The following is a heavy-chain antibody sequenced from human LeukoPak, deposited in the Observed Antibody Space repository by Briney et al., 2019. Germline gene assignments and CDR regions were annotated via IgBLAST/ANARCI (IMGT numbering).Heavy chain of an antibody. CDR2: IRYDGSNK. CDR3: AKLSSNYDFWSGYYGGY. D-gene: IGHD3-3*01. CDR1: GFTFSSYG. J-gene: IGHJ4*02. V-gene: IGHV3-30*02. Sequence: GGSLRLSCAASGFTFSSYGMHWVRQAPGKGLKWVAFIRYDGSNKYYADSVKGRFTISRDNSKNTLYLQMNSLRAEDTAVYYCAKLSSNYDFWSGYYGGYWGQGTLVTVSS.